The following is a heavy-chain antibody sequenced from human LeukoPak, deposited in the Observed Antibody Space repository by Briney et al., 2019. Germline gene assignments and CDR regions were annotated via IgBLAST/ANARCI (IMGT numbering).Heavy chain of an antibody. CDR3: ARDSDDSSGYNWFDP. CDR2: IYYSGST. J-gene: IGHJ5*02. V-gene: IGHV4-59*01. CDR1: GGSISSYY. Sequence: PSETLSLTCTVSGGSISSYYWSWIRKPPGKGLEWIGYIYYSGSTNYNPSLKSRVTISVDTSKNQFSLKLSSVTAADTAVYYCARDSDDSSGYNWFDPWGQGTLVTVSS. D-gene: IGHD3-22*01.